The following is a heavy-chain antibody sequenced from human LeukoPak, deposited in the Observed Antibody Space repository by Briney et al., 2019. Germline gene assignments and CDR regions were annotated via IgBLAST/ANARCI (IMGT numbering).Heavy chain of an antibody. V-gene: IGHV4-4*02. D-gene: IGHD5-18*01. J-gene: IGHJ4*02. CDR3: ATVGNGYSAYF. CDR2: IQHSGTT. CDR1: GDSITSRNW. Sequence: SETLSLTCTVSGDSITSRNWWTWVRQPPGKGLEWIGEIQHSGTTNSNPSLKSRATISLDKSKNQFSLKLNSVTAADTAVYYCATVGNGYSAYFWGQGTLVTVSS.